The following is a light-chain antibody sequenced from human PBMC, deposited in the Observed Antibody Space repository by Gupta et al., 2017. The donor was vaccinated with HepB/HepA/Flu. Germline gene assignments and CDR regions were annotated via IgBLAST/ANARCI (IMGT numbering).Light chain of an antibody. CDR3: STWDDGRDGPV. Sequence: QSVLTQPPSASGTPGQTVTVSCSGSNSNIGRNTVNCYQTLPGPAPNLLIFGNNRRPSGVSDRFSGSKSATSASLAVSGLQSEDEADYYCSTWDDGRDGPVFGGGTKLTVL. CDR2: GNN. V-gene: IGLV1-44*01. J-gene: IGLJ2*01. CDR1: NSNIGRNT.